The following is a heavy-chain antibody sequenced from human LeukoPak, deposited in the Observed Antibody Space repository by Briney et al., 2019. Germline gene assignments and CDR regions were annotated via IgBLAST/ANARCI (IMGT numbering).Heavy chain of an antibody. J-gene: IGHJ3*02. D-gene: IGHD3-10*01. CDR3: AKGGWFGESPSDAFHI. CDR1: GFTFSSSA. CDR2: FSVSGDTT. Sequence: GSLTLPCPASGFTFSSSAMSGARQAPGKGREGVSGFSVSGDTTLHADFVKRRFTISRDNSKNTLYLQMNRLRADDTAVYYCAKGGWFGESPSDAFHIWGGGRMASVPS. V-gene: IGHV3-23*01.